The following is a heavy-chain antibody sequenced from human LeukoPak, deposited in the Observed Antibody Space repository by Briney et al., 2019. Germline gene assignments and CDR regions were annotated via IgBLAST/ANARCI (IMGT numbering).Heavy chain of an antibody. CDR2: IRYDGSNK. CDR3: AKYPRVTYSSSWFDWFDP. Sequence: PGGSLRLSCAASGFTFSSYGMHWVRQAPCKGLEWVAFIRYDGSNKYYADSVKGRFTISRDNSKNTLYLQMNSLRAEDTAVYYCAKYPRVTYSSSWFDWFDPWGQGTLVTVSS. V-gene: IGHV3-30*02. D-gene: IGHD6-13*01. CDR1: GFTFSSYG. J-gene: IGHJ5*02.